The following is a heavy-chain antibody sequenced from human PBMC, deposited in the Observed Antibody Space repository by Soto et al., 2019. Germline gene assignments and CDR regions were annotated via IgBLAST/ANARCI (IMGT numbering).Heavy chain of an antibody. CDR1: GYTFTDNY. Sequence: EVHLVQSGADVKEPGATVKVSCKVSGYTFTDNYIHWVQQVPGKGLEWMGLVDPEDGQTAYAEKFQGRVTLSADTSTDTAYMQLSGRKSEDTAVYYCAIRRAYRNSWYYFDSWGQGTLVTVSS. V-gene: IGHV1-69-2*01. CDR3: AIRRAYRNSWYYFDS. J-gene: IGHJ4*02. D-gene: IGHD1-7*01. CDR2: VDPEDGQT.